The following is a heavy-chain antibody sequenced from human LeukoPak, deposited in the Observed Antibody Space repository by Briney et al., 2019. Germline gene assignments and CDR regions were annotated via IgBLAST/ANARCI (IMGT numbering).Heavy chain of an antibody. CDR2: ISSSSSYI. CDR3: AGTPLWFGELLLDY. Sequence: GGSLRLSCAASGFTLSSYSMNWVRQAPGKGLEWVSSISSSSSYIYYADSVKGRFTISRDNAKNSLYLQMNSLRAEDTAVYYCAGTPLWFGELLLDYWGQGTLVTVSS. CDR1: GFTLSSYS. D-gene: IGHD3-10*01. V-gene: IGHV3-21*04. J-gene: IGHJ4*02.